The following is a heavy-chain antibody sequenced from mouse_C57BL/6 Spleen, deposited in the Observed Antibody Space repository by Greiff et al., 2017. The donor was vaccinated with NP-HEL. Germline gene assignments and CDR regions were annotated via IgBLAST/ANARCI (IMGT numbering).Heavy chain of an antibody. CDR1: GYAFSSSW. J-gene: IGHJ1*03. D-gene: IGHD1-1*01. Sequence: QVQLQQSGPELVKPGASVKISCKASGYAFSSSWMNWVKQRPGKGLEWIGRIYPGDGDTNYNGKVKGKDTLTADKSSSTAYMQLSSLTSEDSAVYVCARPLITTVGDWYFDVWGTGTTVTVSS. V-gene: IGHV1-82*01. CDR3: ARPLITTVGDWYFDV. CDR2: IYPGDGDT.